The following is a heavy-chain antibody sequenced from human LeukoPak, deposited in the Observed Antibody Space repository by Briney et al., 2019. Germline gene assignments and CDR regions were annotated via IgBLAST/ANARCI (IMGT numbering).Heavy chain of an antibody. Sequence: GGSLRLSCAASAFTFSYYGMHWVRQAPGKGLEWVANIKQDGSEKYYVDSVKGRFTISRDNAKNSLYLQMNSLRAEDTAVYYCARMWDSDYFDYWGQGTLVTVSS. D-gene: IGHD1-26*01. CDR2: IKQDGSEK. CDR3: ARMWDSDYFDY. CDR1: AFTFSYYG. V-gene: IGHV3-7*01. J-gene: IGHJ4*02.